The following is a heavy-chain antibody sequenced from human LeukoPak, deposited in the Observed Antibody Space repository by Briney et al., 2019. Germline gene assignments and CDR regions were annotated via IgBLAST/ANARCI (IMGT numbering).Heavy chain of an antibody. CDR2: IYTSGST. CDR1: GGSISSSSYY. D-gene: IGHD3-10*01. Sequence: SETLSLTCTVSGGSISSSSYYWGWIRQPPGKGLEWIGRIYTSGSTNYNPSLKSRVTMSVDTSKNQFSLKLSSVTAADTAVYYCARAGRSGSYVNWFDPWGQGTLVTVSS. J-gene: IGHJ5*02. CDR3: ARAGRSGSYVNWFDP. V-gene: IGHV4-39*07.